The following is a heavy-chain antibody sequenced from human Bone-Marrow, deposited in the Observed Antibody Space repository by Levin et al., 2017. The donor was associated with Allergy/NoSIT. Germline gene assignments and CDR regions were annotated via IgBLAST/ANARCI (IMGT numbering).Heavy chain of an antibody. CDR3: GRDAKPYCSSSSCYRSTWFDP. CDR2: ISPFSGDR. D-gene: IGHD2-2*02. V-gene: IGHV1-18*01. Sequence: LGESLKISCSAFGYTFSNYAINWVRQAPGQGLEWVGWISPFSGDRKFAQRFQGRVTMTTDTSTGTAYMEVKSLRSDDTAIYYCGRDAKPYCSSSSCYRSTWFDPWGQGTPVTVSS. J-gene: IGHJ5*02. CDR1: GYTFSNYA.